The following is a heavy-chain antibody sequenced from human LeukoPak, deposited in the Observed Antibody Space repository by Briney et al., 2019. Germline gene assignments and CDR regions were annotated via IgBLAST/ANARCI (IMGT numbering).Heavy chain of an antibody. CDR2: INTDGTVT. J-gene: IGHJ4*02. Sequence: GRSLRLSRAASGFTFSKYWMLWVRHAPGKGLESVSRINTDGTVTTYADSVKGRFTVSRDNADNTMFLQMNSVRDEDTAVYYCATKQWLAPPPDSWGQGTPVTVSS. CDR3: ATKQWLAPPPDS. D-gene: IGHD6-19*01. CDR1: GFTFSKYW. V-gene: IGHV3-74*01.